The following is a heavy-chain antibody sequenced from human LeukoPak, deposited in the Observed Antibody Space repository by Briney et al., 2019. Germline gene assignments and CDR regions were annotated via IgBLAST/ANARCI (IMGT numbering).Heavy chain of an antibody. J-gene: IGHJ3*02. D-gene: IGHD3-22*01. CDR2: IYYSGST. V-gene: IGHV4-59*01. CDR3: ARGRSGYYLDAFDI. Sequence: SGTLSLTCTVSGGSISSYYWSWIRQPPGKGLEWIGYIYYSGSTNYNPSLKSRVTISVDTSKNQFSLKLSSVTAADTAVYYCARGRSGYYLDAFDIWGQGTMVTVSS. CDR1: GGSISSYY.